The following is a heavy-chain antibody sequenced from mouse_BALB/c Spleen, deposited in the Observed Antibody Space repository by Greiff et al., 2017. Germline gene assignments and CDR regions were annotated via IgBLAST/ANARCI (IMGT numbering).Heavy chain of an antibody. CDR3: AREGTYYRYFDY. CDR1: GYNFTSYW. V-gene: IGHV1-55*01. J-gene: IGHJ2*01. D-gene: IGHD2-14*01. Sequence: VKLQQPGAELVKPGTSVKLSCKASGYNFTSYWINWVKLRPGQGLEWIGDIYPGSGSTNYNEKFKSKATLTVDTCSSTAYMQLSSLASEDSALYYCAREGTYYRYFDYWGQGTTLTVSS. CDR2: IYPGSGST.